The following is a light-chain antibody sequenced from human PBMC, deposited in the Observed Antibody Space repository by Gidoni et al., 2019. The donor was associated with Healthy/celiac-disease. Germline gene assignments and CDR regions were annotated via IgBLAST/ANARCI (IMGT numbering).Light chain of an antibody. CDR1: QSLLHSNGYNY. Sequence: DIVMTQSPLSLPVTPGEPASISCRSSQSLLHSNGYNYLDWYLQKPGQSPQLLIYLGSNRASGVPDRFSGSGSGTDFTLKFSRVEAEDVGVYYCMQALQTSFTFGPGTKVDIK. CDR2: LGS. J-gene: IGKJ3*01. V-gene: IGKV2-28*01. CDR3: MQALQTSFT.